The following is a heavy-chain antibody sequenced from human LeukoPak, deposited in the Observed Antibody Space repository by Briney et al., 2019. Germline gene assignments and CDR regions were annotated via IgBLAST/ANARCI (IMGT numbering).Heavy chain of an antibody. J-gene: IGHJ4*02. V-gene: IGHV3-33*01. CDR3: ARVGYNSGWYEY. CDR1: GFIFSLYG. Sequence: PGGSLRLSRAASGFIFSLYGMHWVRQAPGKGLEWVAALWEDGTNIRYADSVKGRFTISRDNSKKTLYLQMNSLRAEDTAVYYCARVGYNSGWYEYWGQGTLVTVSS. CDR2: LWEDGTNI. D-gene: IGHD6-19*01.